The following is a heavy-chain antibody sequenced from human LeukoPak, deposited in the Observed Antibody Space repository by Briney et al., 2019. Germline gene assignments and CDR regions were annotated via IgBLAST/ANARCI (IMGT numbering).Heavy chain of an antibody. Sequence: ASVKVSCKACGYTFSNYGITWLRQVPGQGLEWMGWISAYNTNSNYAQKFQGRVTLTTDTSTSTAYMELRRLRSDDTAVYYCARDPVVRGVYDGLDIWGQGTMVTVSS. J-gene: IGHJ3*02. CDR1: GYTFSNYG. V-gene: IGHV1-18*01. CDR2: ISAYNTNS. D-gene: IGHD3-10*01. CDR3: ARDPVVRGVYDGLDI.